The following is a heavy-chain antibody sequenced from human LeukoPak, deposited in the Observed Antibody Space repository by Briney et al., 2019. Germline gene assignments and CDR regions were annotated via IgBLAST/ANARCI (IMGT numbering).Heavy chain of an antibody. CDR2: MSPNSGDT. J-gene: IGHJ4*02. D-gene: IGHD6-13*01. CDR3: ARGGSSSWYYYFDY. Sequence: ASVKVSCKASGYTFTSYDFNWVRQATGQRPEWMGWMSPNSGDTGYAQKFQDRVTMTRNTSISTAYMELSSLRSDDTAVYYCARGGSSSWYYYFDYWGQGTLVTVSS. V-gene: IGHV1-8*01. CDR1: GYTFTSYD.